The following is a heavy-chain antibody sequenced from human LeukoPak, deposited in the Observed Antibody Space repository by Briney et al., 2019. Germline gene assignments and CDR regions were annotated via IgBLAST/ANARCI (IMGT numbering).Heavy chain of an antibody. V-gene: IGHV1-2*02. J-gene: IGHJ4*02. CDR3: AREPPRYRGPFDY. CDR2: INPNSGGT. D-gene: IGHD1-26*01. Sequence: ASVKVSCKACGYTFTGYYMHWVRQAPGQGLEWMGWINPNSGGTNYAQKFQGRVTMTRDTSISTAYMELSRLRSDDTAVYYCAREPPRYRGPFDYWGQGTLVTVSS. CDR1: GYTFTGYY.